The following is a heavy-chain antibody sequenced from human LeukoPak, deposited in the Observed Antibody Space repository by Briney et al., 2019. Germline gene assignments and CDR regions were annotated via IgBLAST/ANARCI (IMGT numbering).Heavy chain of an antibody. J-gene: IGHJ5*02. V-gene: IGHV3-7*01. CDR2: IKQDGSEK. CDR1: GFTFRSYW. CDR3: ARPRVGATGWFDP. Sequence: GGSLRLSCAASGFTFRSYWMGWVRQAPGKGLEWVANIKQDGSEKYYVDSVKGRVTISRDNAKNSLYLQMNSLRAEDTAVYYCARPRVGATGWFDPWGQGTLVTVSS. D-gene: IGHD1-26*01.